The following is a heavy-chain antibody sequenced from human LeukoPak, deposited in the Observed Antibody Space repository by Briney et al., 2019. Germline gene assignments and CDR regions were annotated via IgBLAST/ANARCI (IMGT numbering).Heavy chain of an antibody. CDR3: ARDLGVAAAGTWFDP. D-gene: IGHD6-13*01. V-gene: IGHV1-18*01. CDR1: GYTFTSYG. J-gene: IGHJ5*02. CDR2: ISAYNGNT. Sequence: ASVKVSCKASGYTFTSYGISWVRQAPGQGLEWMGWISAYNGNTNYAQRLQGRVTMTTDTSTSTAYMELRSLRSDDTAVYYCARDLGVAAAGTWFDPWGQGTLVTVPS.